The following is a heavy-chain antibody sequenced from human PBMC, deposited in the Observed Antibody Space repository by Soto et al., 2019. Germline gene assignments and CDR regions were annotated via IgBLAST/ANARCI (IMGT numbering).Heavy chain of an antibody. D-gene: IGHD1-20*01. CDR3: AKEFHSWNYFDY. CDR2: ISYDGSNK. Sequence: QVQLVVSGGGVVQPGRSLRLSCAASGFTFSSSGMHWVRQAPGKGLEWVAVISYDGSNKFYADSVKGRFTISRDNFRNTLYRQMNSLRAEDTAGYYCAKEFHSWNYFDYWGQGTLVTVSS. J-gene: IGHJ4*02. V-gene: IGHV3-30*18. CDR1: GFTFSSSG.